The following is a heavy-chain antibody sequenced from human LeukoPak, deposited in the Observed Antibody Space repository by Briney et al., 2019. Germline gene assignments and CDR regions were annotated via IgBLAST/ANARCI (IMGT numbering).Heavy chain of an antibody. D-gene: IGHD5-12*01. Sequence: PSETLSLTCTVSGGSISSYYWSWIRQPPGKGLEWIGYIYYSGSTNYNPSLKSRVTISVDTSKNQFSLKLSSVTAADTAVYYCARHIRPRVATISWDYWGQGTLVTASS. CDR2: IYYSGST. J-gene: IGHJ4*02. V-gene: IGHV4-59*08. CDR1: GGSISSYY. CDR3: ARHIRPRVATISWDY.